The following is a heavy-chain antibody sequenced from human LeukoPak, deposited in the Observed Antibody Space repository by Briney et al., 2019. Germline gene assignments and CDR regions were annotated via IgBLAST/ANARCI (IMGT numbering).Heavy chain of an antibody. V-gene: IGHV3-23*01. J-gene: IGHJ4*02. CDR3: AKDQRYDFWSGYSFDY. Sequence: GGSLRLSCAASGFTFSSYAMSWVRQAPGKGLEWVSAISGSDESTYYADSVKGRFTISRDNSKNTLYLQMNSLRAEDTVVYYCAKDQRYDFWSGYSFDYWGQGTLVTVSS. CDR1: GFTFSSYA. D-gene: IGHD3-3*01. CDR2: ISGSDEST.